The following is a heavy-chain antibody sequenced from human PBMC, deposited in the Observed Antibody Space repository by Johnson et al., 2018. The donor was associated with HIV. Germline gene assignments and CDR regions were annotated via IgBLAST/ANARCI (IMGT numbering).Heavy chain of an antibody. CDR1: GFTFSSYG. V-gene: IGHV3-30*02. CDR2: IRYDGSNK. J-gene: IGHJ3*02. D-gene: IGHD6-6*01. Sequence: QMLLVESGGGVVQPGGSLRLSCAASGFTFSSYGMHWVRQAPGKGLEWVAFIRYDGSNKYYADSVKGRFTISRENAKNSLYLQMNSLRAGDTAVYYCAREVGSWYSSSSGAFDIWGQGTIVTVSS. CDR3: AREVGSWYSSSSGAFDI.